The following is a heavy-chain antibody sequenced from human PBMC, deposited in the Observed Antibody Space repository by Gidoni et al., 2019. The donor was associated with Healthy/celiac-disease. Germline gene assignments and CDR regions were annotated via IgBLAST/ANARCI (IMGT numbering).Heavy chain of an antibody. D-gene: IGHD3-3*01. J-gene: IGHJ5*02. CDR2: ISSSSSYI. CDR3: ARERMTTILWFDP. CDR1: GFTFSSYS. Sequence: EVQLVESGGGLVKPGGSLRLSCAASGFTFSSYSMNWVRQAPGKGLEWVSSISSSSSYIYYADSVKGRFTISRDNAKNSLYLQMNSLRAEDTAVYYCARERMTTILWFDPWGQGTLVTVSS. V-gene: IGHV3-21*01.